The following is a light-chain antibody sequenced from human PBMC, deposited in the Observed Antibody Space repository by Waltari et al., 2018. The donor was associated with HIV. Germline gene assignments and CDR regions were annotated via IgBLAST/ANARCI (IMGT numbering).Light chain of an antibody. CDR2: GAS. CDR3: QQRSNWLSLS. J-gene: IGKJ4*01. Sequence: EIVLTQSPATLPLFPGERATLPCRASQSVSTYLAWYQQRPGQAPRLLIYGASNRATGIPVRFSGSGSGTDFTLTISSLEPEDFAVYYCQQRSNWLSLSFGGGTKVEIK. CDR1: QSVSTY. V-gene: IGKV3-11*01.